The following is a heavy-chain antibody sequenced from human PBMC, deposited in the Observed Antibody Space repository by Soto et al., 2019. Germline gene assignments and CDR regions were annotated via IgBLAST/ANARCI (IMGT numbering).Heavy chain of an antibody. J-gene: IGHJ6*02. Sequence: QVQLVESGGGVVQPGRSLRLSCAASGFTFSSYAMHWVRQAPGKGLEWMAVISYDGSNKYYADSVKGRFTISRDNSKNTLYLQMNSLRAEDTAVYYCARLYSYGFYYYYGMDVWGQGTTVTVSS. CDR1: GFTFSSYA. D-gene: IGHD5-18*01. CDR2: ISYDGSNK. CDR3: ARLYSYGFYYYYGMDV. V-gene: IGHV3-30-3*01.